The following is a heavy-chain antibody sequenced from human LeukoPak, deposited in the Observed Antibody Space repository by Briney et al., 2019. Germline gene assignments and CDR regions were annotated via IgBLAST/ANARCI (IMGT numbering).Heavy chain of an antibody. Sequence: NPSETLSLTCTVSGGSISSYYWSWIRQPPGKGLEWIGYIYYSGSTTYNPSLESRVTMSVDTSKNQFSLKLSSVTAADTAVYYCARRYYNSWFFDYWGQGTLATVSS. CDR1: GGSISSYY. CDR2: IYYSGST. J-gene: IGHJ4*02. V-gene: IGHV4-59*08. D-gene: IGHD6-13*01. CDR3: ARRYYNSWFFDY.